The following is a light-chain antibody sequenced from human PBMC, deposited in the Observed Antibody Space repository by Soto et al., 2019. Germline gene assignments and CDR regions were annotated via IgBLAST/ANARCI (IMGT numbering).Light chain of an antibody. J-gene: IGKJ3*01. CDR1: QSVSSNY. Sequence: EIVLTQSPGTLSLSPGERATLSCRASQSVSSNYLAWYQQNPGQAPRLLIYGASSRATGIPDRFSGSGSKTDFTLTTSRLEPEDFAVYYCQQYGSSPFAFGPGTKVEIK. V-gene: IGKV3-20*01. CDR3: QQYGSSPFA. CDR2: GAS.